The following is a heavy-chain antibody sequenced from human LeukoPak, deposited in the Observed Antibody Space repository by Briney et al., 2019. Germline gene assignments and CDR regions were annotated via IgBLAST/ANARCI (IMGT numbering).Heavy chain of an antibody. CDR2: INPNSGGT. Sequence: ASVRVSCKASGYTFTDYYIHWVRQAPGQGLEWMGWINPNSGGTNYGQEFQGRVTMTLDTSISTAYMELTRLRSDDTAIYYCARVGGGYVYYFDYCGQGTLVTVSS. V-gene: IGHV1-2*02. J-gene: IGHJ4*02. D-gene: IGHD5-12*01. CDR1: GYTFTDYY. CDR3: ARVGGGYVYYFDY.